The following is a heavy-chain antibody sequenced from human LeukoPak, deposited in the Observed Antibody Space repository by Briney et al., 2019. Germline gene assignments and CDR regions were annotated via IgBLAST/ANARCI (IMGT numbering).Heavy chain of an antibody. V-gene: IGHV1-69*06. J-gene: IGHJ4*02. Sequence: GASVKVSCKASGGTFSSYAISWVRQAPGQGLEWMGGIIPIFGTANYAQKFQGRVTITADKSTSTAYMELSSLRSEDTAVYYCARVSGSYRGAIDYWGQGTLVTVSS. CDR1: GGTFSSYA. CDR3: ARVSGSYRGAIDY. CDR2: IIPIFGTA. D-gene: IGHD1-26*01.